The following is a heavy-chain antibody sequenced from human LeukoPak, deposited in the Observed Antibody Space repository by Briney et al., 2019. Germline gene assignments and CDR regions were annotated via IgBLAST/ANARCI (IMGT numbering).Heavy chain of an antibody. Sequence: GGSLRLSCAASGFAFSSYWMHWVRQAPGKGLDWVSRIYIGGSSTNYADSVKGRFTISRDNAKNTLYLQMNSLRAEDTAIYYCAAVLSGAYRSFDYWGQGILVTVSS. CDR1: GFAFSSYW. V-gene: IGHV3-74*01. J-gene: IGHJ4*02. CDR3: AAVLSGAYRSFDY. D-gene: IGHD4-11*01. CDR2: IYIGGSST.